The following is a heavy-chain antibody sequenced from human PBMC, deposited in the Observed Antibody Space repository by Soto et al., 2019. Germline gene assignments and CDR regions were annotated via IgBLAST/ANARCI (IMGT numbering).Heavy chain of an antibody. V-gene: IGHV3-15*07. CDR3: TTDLFPWNYDYVWGSYRYTGSGY. CDR1: GFTFSNAW. J-gene: IGHJ4*02. D-gene: IGHD3-16*02. CDR2: IKSKTDGGTT. Sequence: EVQLVESGGGLVKPGGSLRLSCAASGFTFSNAWMNWVRQAPGKGLEWVGRIKSKTDGGTTDYAAPVKGRFTISRDDSKNTLYLQMNSLKTEDTAVYYCTTDLFPWNYDYVWGSYRYTGSGYWGQGTLVTVSS.